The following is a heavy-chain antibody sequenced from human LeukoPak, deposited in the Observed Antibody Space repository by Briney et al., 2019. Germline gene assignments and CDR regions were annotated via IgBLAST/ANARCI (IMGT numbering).Heavy chain of an antibody. CDR1: GGTFSSYA. V-gene: IGHV1-69*04. D-gene: IGHD2-2*01. Sequence: ASVKVSCKASGGTFSSYAISWVRQAPGQGLEWMGRIFPILGIANYAQKFQGRVTITADKSTSTAYMELSSLRSEDTAVYYCARGGFIVVVPAAPNYYYYGMDVWGQGTTVTVSS. J-gene: IGHJ6*02. CDR3: ARGGFIVVVPAAPNYYYYGMDV. CDR2: IFPILGIA.